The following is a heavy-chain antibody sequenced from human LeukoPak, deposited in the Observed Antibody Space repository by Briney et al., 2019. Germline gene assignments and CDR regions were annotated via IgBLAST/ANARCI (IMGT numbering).Heavy chain of an antibody. Sequence: PGGSLRLSCAASGLTFRSYWMSWVRQAPGKGLEWVANIKQDGSEKRYVDSVTGRFTISRDNTKNSLYLQMNSLRADDTAVYYCARDLAGPPQEAFDIWGQGTMVTVSS. V-gene: IGHV3-7*01. J-gene: IGHJ3*02. CDR2: IKQDGSEK. CDR1: GLTFRSYW. CDR3: ARDLAGPPQEAFDI.